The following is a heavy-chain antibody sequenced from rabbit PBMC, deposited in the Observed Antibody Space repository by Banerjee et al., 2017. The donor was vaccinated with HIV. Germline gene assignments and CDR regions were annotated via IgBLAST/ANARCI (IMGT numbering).Heavy chain of an antibody. V-gene: IGHV1S45*01. Sequence: QEQLEESGGGLFQPGGSLTLTCKASGFSLSSSYWICWVRQAPGKGLEWIACVDGGSSDKTNYASWAKGRFTVSKASSTTVTLQLTSLTAADTATYFCARDLAGVIGWNFDLWGQGTLVTVS. CDR3: ARDLAGVIGWNFDL. D-gene: IGHD4-1*01. CDR2: VDGGSSDKT. J-gene: IGHJ4*01. CDR1: GFSLSSSYW.